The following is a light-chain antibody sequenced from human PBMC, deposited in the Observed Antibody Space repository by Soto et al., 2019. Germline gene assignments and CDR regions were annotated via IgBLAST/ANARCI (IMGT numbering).Light chain of an antibody. CDR1: QSISTW. CDR2: KAS. Sequence: IQVTPSPSPKSGSLGDRDTVTFQGSQSISTWLAWYQQKPGKAPKLLIYKASSLESGVPSRFSGSGSGTEFTLTISSLQPEDFAAYYCQQYNSASPLTFGGGTTLEIK. V-gene: IGKV1-5*03. J-gene: IGKJ4*01. CDR3: QQYNSASPLT.